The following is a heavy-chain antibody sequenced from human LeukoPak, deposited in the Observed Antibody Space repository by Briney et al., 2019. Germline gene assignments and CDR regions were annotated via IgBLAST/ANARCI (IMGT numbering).Heavy chain of an antibody. CDR2: IYTSGST. Sequence: SETLSLTCTVSGGSISSYYWSWIRQPPGKGLEWIGYIYTSGSTNYNPSLKSRVTISVDTSKNQFSLKLSSVTAADTAVYYCARVRYSGYGIDWGQGTLVTVSS. J-gene: IGHJ4*02. V-gene: IGHV4-4*09. CDR1: GGSISSYY. D-gene: IGHD5-12*01. CDR3: ARVRYSGYGID.